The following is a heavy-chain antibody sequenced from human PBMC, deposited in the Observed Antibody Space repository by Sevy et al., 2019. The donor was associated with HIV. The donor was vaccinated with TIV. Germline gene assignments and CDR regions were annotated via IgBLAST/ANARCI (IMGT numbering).Heavy chain of an antibody. J-gene: IGHJ4*02. D-gene: IGHD2-21*01. CDR2: ISNSGPDQ. CDR1: GFDFNHYG. CDR3: AKAHIATWWTLDY. Sequence: GGSLRLSCAASGFDFNHYGIYWVRQAPGRGLEWVSFISNSGPDQYYAVSVKGRFTISRHYSNNTVYLEMQSLRSDDTATYFCAKAHIATWWTLDYWGQGTTVTVSS. V-gene: IGHV3-30*18.